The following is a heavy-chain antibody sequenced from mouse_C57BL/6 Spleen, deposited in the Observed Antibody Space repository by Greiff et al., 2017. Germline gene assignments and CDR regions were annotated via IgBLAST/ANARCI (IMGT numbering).Heavy chain of an antibody. D-gene: IGHD2-3*01. CDR3: ARSMALDGYYYFDY. Sequence: QVQLKESGAELVRPGASVKLSCKASGYTFTDYYINWVKQRPGQGLEWIARIYPGSGNTYYNEKFKGKATLTAEKSSSTAYMQLSSLTSEDSAVYFCARSMALDGYYYFDYWGQGTTLTVSS. J-gene: IGHJ2*01. V-gene: IGHV1-76*01. CDR2: IYPGSGNT. CDR1: GYTFTDYY.